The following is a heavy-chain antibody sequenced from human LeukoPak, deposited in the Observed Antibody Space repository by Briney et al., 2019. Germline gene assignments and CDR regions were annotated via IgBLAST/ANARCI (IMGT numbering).Heavy chain of an antibody. CDR1: GFTFSSYP. J-gene: IGHJ6*03. CDR2: ISSSSGYI. Sequence: GGSLRLSCAASGFTFSSYPMNWVRHAPGKGLEWVSSISSSSGYIYYADSVKGRFTISRDNAKNSLYLQMNSLRAEDTAVYYCARDWVTTTGLKYYYCMDVWGKGTTVTVSS. CDR3: ARDWVTTTGLKYYYCMDV. D-gene: IGHD1-1*01. V-gene: IGHV3-21*01.